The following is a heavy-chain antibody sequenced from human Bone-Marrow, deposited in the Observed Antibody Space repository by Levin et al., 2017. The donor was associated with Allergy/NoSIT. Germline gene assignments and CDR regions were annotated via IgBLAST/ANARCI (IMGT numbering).Heavy chain of an antibody. Sequence: GESLKISGVASGFTFDDYGMNWVRQAPGKGLEWVSNINWNGGSTAYADSVKGRFTISRDDAKNSLYLQLTSLRAEDTAFYYCTRVGGILGTADAFDIWGQGTVVGVSS. J-gene: IGHJ3*02. CDR3: TRVGGILGTADAFDI. D-gene: IGHD1-26*01. CDR2: INWNGGST. V-gene: IGHV3-20*04. CDR1: GFTFDDYG.